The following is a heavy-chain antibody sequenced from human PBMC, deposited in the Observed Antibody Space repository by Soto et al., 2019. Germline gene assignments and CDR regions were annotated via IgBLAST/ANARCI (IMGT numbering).Heavy chain of an antibody. Sequence: EVQLVESGGGLVQPGRSLRLSCAASGFTFDDYAMHWVRQAPGKGLEWVSGISWNSGSIGYADSVKGRFTISRDNAMNSLYLQMNSLRAEDTALYYCAKDIELGVTTAGFDYWGQGTLVTVSS. CDR2: ISWNSGSI. CDR1: GFTFDDYA. V-gene: IGHV3-9*01. CDR3: AKDIELGVTTAGFDY. D-gene: IGHD4-17*01. J-gene: IGHJ4*02.